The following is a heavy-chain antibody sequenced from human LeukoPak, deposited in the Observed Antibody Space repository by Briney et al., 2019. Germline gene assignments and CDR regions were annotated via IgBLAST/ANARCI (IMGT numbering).Heavy chain of an antibody. J-gene: IGHJ4*02. Sequence: GASVKVSCKASGYTFTGYYLHWVRQAPGQGLEWMGWINPDTGGTSYAQKFLGRVTMTGDTSISAVFMGVRRLRSDDTAVYYCARDGGKLLSKAYGFWGQGTLVTVSS. CDR2: INPDTGGT. D-gene: IGHD2-21*01. CDR3: ARDGGKLLSKAYGF. V-gene: IGHV1-2*02. CDR1: GYTFTGYY.